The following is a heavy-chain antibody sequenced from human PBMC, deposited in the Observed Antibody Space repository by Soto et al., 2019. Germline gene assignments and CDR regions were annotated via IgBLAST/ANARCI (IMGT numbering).Heavy chain of an antibody. V-gene: IGHV3-33*05. CDR1: GFTFRSYV. CDR3: ARWGTTGGLDV. CDR2: TSYDGSNN. D-gene: IGHD3-16*01. J-gene: IGHJ4*02. Sequence: QVQLVESGGGVVQPGTSLRLSCVGSGFTFRSYVIHWVRQAPGKGLECVALTSYDGSNNFYGDSVKGRFTISRHNSRNTVELQMDSLRFEDTALYYCARWGTTGGLDVWGQGPLVSVSS.